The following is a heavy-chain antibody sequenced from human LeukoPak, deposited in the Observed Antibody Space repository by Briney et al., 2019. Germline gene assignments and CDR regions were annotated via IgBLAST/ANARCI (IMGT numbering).Heavy chain of an antibody. D-gene: IGHD3-10*01. CDR2: IIPLLGIA. Sequence: GASVKVSCKASVGTLSRYAISWVRQAPGQGLEWMGRIIPLLGIANYAQKFQGRVTITADKSTSTAYMELSSLRSEDTAVYYCARDGGGYYYGGGSAFDIWGQGTMVTVSS. CDR1: VGTLSRYA. V-gene: IGHV1-69*04. J-gene: IGHJ3*02. CDR3: ARDGGGYYYGGGSAFDI.